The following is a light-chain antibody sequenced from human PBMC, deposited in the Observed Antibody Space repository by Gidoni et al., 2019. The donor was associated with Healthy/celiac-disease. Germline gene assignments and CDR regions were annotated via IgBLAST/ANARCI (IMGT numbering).Light chain of an antibody. CDR2: SNN. V-gene: IGLV1-44*01. CDR3: AAWDDSLNGVV. Sequence: QSVLTQPPSASGTPGPRVTIACSGRSSNTASNTVNWYQQLPGTAPKLLIYSNNQRPSVVPDRFSGSKSGTSASLAISGLQSEDEADYYCAAWDDSLNGVVFGGGTKLTVL. J-gene: IGLJ2*01. CDR1: SSNTASNT.